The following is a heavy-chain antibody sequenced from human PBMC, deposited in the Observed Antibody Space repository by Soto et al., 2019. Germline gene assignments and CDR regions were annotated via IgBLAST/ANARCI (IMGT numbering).Heavy chain of an antibody. V-gene: IGHV1-2*02. Sequence: ASVKVSCKASGYTFTVYYMHWVRQAPGQGLEWMGWINPNSGGTNYAQKFQGRVTMTRDTSISTAYLELSRLRSDDTAVYYCASEFLYSGYASQNTNWFDPWGQGTLVTVSS. D-gene: IGHD5-12*01. CDR2: INPNSGGT. J-gene: IGHJ5*02. CDR3: ASEFLYSGYASQNTNWFDP. CDR1: GYTFTVYY.